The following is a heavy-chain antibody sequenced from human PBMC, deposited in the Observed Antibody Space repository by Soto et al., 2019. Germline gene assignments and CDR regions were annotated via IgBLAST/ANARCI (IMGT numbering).Heavy chain of an antibody. V-gene: IGHV6-1*01. Sequence: PSQTLSLTSALSLDSVSSISAASNWIRQSRSGGLEWLGRTYYGSKWYNVYAVSVKSRITINTDTSKNQFSFQLNSVTPEATAVYYCASDRPLSIADRTYYYYGMDVWGQGTTVTVSS. CDR3: ASDRPLSIADRTYYYYGMDV. CDR1: LDSVSSISAA. D-gene: IGHD6-6*01. CDR2: TYYGSKWYN. J-gene: IGHJ6*02.